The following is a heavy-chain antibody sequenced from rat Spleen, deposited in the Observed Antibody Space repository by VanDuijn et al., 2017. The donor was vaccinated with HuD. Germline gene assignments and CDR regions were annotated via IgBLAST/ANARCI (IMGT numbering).Heavy chain of an antibody. J-gene: IGHJ2*01. V-gene: IGHV5-25*01. CDR2: ITSGGSNT. CDR1: GFTFSSFA. CDR3: AKDLPTEGIVY. D-gene: IGHD1-11*01. Sequence: EVQLVESGGGLVQPGRSLKLSCAASGFTFSSFAMAWVRQAPKKGLEWVATITSGGSNTYYPDSVKGRFTISRDNAKSTLYLQMDSLRSEDTATYYCAKDLPTEGIVYWGQGVMVTVSS.